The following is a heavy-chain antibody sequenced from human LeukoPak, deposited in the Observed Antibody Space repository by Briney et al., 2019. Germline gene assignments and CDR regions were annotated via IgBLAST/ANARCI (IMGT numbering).Heavy chain of an antibody. Sequence: GGALRLSCAASGFPYRSYSMNWVRPAPGKGLEWVSFISSSSSYIYHADSVEGRFTISRDNTKNSLFLQMNSLRVEDTAVSYCARDLGEWEFDWGQGTLVTVSS. D-gene: IGHD3-16*01. V-gene: IGHV3-21*01. CDR3: ARDLGEWEFD. CDR2: ISSSSSYI. CDR1: GFPYRSYS. J-gene: IGHJ4*02.